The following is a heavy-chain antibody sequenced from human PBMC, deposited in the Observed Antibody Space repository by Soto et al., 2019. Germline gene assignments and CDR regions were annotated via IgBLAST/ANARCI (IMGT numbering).Heavy chain of an antibody. V-gene: IGHV3-33*01. CDR3: ARERSGSDDS. J-gene: IGHJ4*02. D-gene: IGHD3-3*01. CDR2: IWYDGSKK. Sequence: QVQLVESGGGVVQPGRSLRLSCVASGFTLSSHGMHWVRQAPGTGLEWVAVIWYDGSKKYYADSVKGRFTISRDNSNNTRYLQMNSLRAEDTAVLYCARERSGSDDSCGQGTLVTVSS. CDR1: GFTLSSHG.